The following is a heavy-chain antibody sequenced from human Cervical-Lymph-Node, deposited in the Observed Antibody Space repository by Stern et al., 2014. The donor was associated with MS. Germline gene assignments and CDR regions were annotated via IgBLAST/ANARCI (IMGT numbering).Heavy chain of an antibody. D-gene: IGHD2-8*01. CDR3: ARDYEDTSMLFDH. CDR2: ISYDGNHK. CDR1: GFTFSSYG. V-gene: IGHV3-30*03. J-gene: IGHJ4*02. Sequence: VQLVESGGAVVQPGRSLRLSCAASGFTFSSYGMHWFRQAPGQGLEWVTVISYDGNHKYYAASVKGRFTISRDNSKNTLHLQMNSVTPDDTAIYYCARDYEDTSMLFDHWGQGTLVTVSS.